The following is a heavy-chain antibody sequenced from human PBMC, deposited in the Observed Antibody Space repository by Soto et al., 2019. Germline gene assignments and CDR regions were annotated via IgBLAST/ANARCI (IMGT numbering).Heavy chain of an antibody. D-gene: IGHD2-2*01. CDR2: IFHSGTT. V-gene: IGHV4-4*02. J-gene: IGHJ6*02. CDR3: ARLQYCSTTSCPWGMDC. Sequence: SETLSLTCAVSGASITTPNWWSWVRQPPGKGLEWIAEIFHSGTTNYSPSLKSRVTISVDTSKNHFSLKLTSVTAADTAVYFCARLQYCSTTSCPWGMDCWGQGTTVIVS. CDR1: GASITTPNW.